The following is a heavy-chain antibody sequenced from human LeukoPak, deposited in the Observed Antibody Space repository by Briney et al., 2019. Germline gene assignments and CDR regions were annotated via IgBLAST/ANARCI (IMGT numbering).Heavy chain of an antibody. J-gene: IGHJ4*02. V-gene: IGHV1-69*13. Sequence: SVKVSCKASGGTFSSYAISWVRQAPGQGLEWMGGIIPIFGTANYAQKFQGRVTITAGESTSTAYMELSSLRSEDTAVYYCARAGTVGSSSWFPIDYWGQGTLVTVSS. CDR1: GGTFSSYA. CDR2: IIPIFGTA. D-gene: IGHD6-13*01. CDR3: ARAGTVGSSSWFPIDY.